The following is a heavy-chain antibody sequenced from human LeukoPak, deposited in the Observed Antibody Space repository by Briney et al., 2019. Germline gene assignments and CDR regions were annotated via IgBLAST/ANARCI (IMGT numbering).Heavy chain of an antibody. J-gene: IGHJ6*02. CDR1: GGSISSYY. Sequence: SETLSLTCTVSGGSISSYYWSWIRQPPGKGLEWIGYIYTSGSTNYNPSLKSRVTISVDTSKNQFSLKLSSVTAADTAVYYCARDAVLPAPIRMDVWGQGTTVTVSS. D-gene: IGHD2/OR15-2a*01. CDR3: ARDAVLPAPIRMDV. CDR2: IYTSGST. V-gene: IGHV4-4*09.